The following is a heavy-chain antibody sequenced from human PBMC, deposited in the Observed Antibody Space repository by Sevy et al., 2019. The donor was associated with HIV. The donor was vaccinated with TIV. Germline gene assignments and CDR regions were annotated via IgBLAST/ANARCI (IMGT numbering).Heavy chain of an antibody. Sequence: GGSLRLSCVASGFTFHTYWMSWVRQAPGKGLEWVAHIKVDGSEIYYVDSVKGRFTISRDNAKNSLYLQMNSLRVEDTGVYYCARDCNSRTCLWGLDVWGQVTTVTVSS. D-gene: IGHD1-26*01. J-gene: IGHJ6*02. CDR3: ARDCNSRTCLWGLDV. V-gene: IGHV3-7*03. CDR1: GFTFHTYW. CDR2: IKVDGSEI.